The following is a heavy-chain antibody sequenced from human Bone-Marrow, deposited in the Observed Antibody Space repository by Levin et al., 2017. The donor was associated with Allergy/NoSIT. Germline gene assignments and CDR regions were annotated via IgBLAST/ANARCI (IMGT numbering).Heavy chain of an antibody. CDR1: GFTFSSYD. Sequence: GGSLRLSCAASGFTFSSYDMHWVRQAPGKGLEWVAVISYDGNNQYYADSVKGRFTISRDKSKNTLKMKMNSLRTEDTGVYYCAKDDFDFWSGYYETHHMDVWGKGTTVTVSS. V-gene: IGHV3-30*18. CDR2: ISYDGNNQ. J-gene: IGHJ6*03. D-gene: IGHD3-3*01. CDR3: AKDDFDFWSGYYETHHMDV.